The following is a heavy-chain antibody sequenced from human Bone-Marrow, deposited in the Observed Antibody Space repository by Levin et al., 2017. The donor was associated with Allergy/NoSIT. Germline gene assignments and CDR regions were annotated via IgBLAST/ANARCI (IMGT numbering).Heavy chain of an antibody. CDR1: GFSVSSNY. CDR3: ARQHNGISSLDY. Sequence: QAGGSLRLSCMVSGFSVSSNYMHWVRQAPGKRPEWVSNIYSGGNTFYADSVKGRFTISRDTSKNTLFLQMNNLRAEDTAVYYCARQHNGISSLDYWGRGTQVIVSS. CDR2: IYSGGNT. V-gene: IGHV3-66*04. J-gene: IGHJ4*02. D-gene: IGHD6-6*01.